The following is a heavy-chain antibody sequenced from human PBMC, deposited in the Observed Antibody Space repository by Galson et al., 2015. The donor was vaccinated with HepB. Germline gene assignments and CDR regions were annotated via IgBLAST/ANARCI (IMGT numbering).Heavy chain of an antibody. V-gene: IGHV3-74*01. CDR2: INSDGSNT. D-gene: IGHD3-22*01. CDR3: ARRTGYYYDSSGYYIDY. Sequence: SLRLSCAASGFTFSSYWMHWVRQAPGKGLVWVSRINSDGSNTSYADSVKGRFTISRDNAKNTLYLQMNSLRAEDTAVYYCARRTGYYYDSSGYYIDYWGQGTLVTVSS. J-gene: IGHJ4*02. CDR1: GFTFSSYW.